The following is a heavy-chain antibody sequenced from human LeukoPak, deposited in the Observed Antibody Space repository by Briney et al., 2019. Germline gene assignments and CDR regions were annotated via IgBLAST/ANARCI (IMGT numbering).Heavy chain of an antibody. D-gene: IGHD2-8*01. CDR3: AREGFCTNGVCLPPPSAFWFDP. V-gene: IGHV4-34*01. CDR1: GVSFGGYY. CDR2: INHSGST. Sequence: SETLSLTCAVYGVSFGGYYWSWLRQPPGKGLEWVGEINHSGSTNYNPSLKSRVTISVDTSKNQFSLKLSSVTAADTAVYYCAREGFCTNGVCLPPPSAFWFDPWGQGTLVTVSS. J-gene: IGHJ5*02.